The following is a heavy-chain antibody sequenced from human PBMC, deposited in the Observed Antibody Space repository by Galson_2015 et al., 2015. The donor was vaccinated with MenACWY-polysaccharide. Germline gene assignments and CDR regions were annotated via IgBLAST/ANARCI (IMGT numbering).Heavy chain of an antibody. D-gene: IGHD6-13*01. J-gene: IGHJ4*02. V-gene: IGHV3-30*02. CDR1: GFTFSSYG. CDR3: AKDRTAAASDGDY. Sequence: SLRLSCAASGFTFSSYGMHWVRQAPGKGLKWVAFIRYDGRDKYYADSVKGRFTLSRDNSKNTPYLQMDSLRAEDTAVYYCAKDRTAAASDGDYWGRGTLVTVSS. CDR2: IRYDGRDK.